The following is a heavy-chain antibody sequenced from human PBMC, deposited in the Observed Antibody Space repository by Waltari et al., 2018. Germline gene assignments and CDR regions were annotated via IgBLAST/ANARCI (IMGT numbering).Heavy chain of an antibody. D-gene: IGHD3-10*01. Sequence: EVQLVESGGGLVQPGGSLRLSCAASGFTFSTYGMSWVRQAPGEGLEWVSAISGGSDNTHYADSVKGRFTSSRDNSKNTLYLQMNSLRADDTAVYYCAECRGVRGVIPFDYWGQGTLVTVSS. CDR2: ISGGSDNT. V-gene: IGHV3-23*04. CDR1: GFTFSTYG. CDR3: AECRGVRGVIPFDY. J-gene: IGHJ4*02.